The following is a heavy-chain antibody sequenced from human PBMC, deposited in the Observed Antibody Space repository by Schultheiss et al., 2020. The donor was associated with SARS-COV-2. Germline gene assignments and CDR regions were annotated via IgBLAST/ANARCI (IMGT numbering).Heavy chain of an antibody. CDR1: DVSFTGYY. CDR2: FYSSENT. J-gene: IGHJ5*02. V-gene: IGHV4-59*01. CDR3: ARGSEGFDP. Sequence: SETLSLTCAAYDVSFTGYYWTWIRQSPGKGLEWIGYFYSSENTNYNPSLQSRVTMSVDVSKKQLSLRLSSVTAADSAVYYCARGSEGFDPWGQGTQVTVSS.